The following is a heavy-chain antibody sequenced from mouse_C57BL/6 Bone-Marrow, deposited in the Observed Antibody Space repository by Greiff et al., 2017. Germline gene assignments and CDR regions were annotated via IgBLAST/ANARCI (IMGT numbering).Heavy chain of an antibody. J-gene: IGHJ2*02. CDR3: RRQHPAIDY. D-gene: IGHD1-2*01. CDR2: ISPGSGGT. CDR1: GYAFTNYL. Sequence: QVQLQQSGAELVRPGTSVKVSCKASGYAFTNYLIEWVKQRPGQGLEWIGVISPGSGGTNSNATFKGKATLTADKSSNTAYMQLSSLTSEDSAVYCGRRQHPAIDYWGQGTSLTVSS. V-gene: IGHV1-54*01.